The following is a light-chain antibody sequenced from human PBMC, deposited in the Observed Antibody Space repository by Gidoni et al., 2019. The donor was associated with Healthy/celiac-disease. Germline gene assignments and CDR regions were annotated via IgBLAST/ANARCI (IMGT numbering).Light chain of an antibody. CDR3: QQLNSYPSCS. CDR2: AAS. V-gene: IGKV1-9*01. Sequence: DIQLTQSPSFLSASVGDRVTITCRASQGISSYLAWYQQKPGKAPKLLIYAASTLQSGVPSRFSGSGSGTEFTLTISSLQPEDFATYYCQQLNSYPSCSFGQXTKLEIK. CDR1: QGISSY. J-gene: IGKJ2*04.